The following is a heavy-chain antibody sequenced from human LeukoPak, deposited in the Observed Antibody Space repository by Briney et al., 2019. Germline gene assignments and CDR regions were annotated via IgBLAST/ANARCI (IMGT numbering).Heavy chain of an antibody. CDR2: IIPIFGTA. D-gene: IGHD6-13*01. CDR1: GGTFSSYA. CDR3: ASGIAAAGFDY. V-gene: IGHV1-69*13. Sequence: ASVKVSCKASGGTFSSYAISWVRQAPGQGLEWMGGIIPIFGTANCAQKFQGRVTITADESTSTAYMELSSLRSEDTAVYYCASGIAAAGFDYWGQGTLVTVSS. J-gene: IGHJ4*02.